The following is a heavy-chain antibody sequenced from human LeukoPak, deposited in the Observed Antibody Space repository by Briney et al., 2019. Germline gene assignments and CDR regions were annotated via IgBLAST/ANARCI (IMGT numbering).Heavy chain of an antibody. J-gene: IGHJ4*02. D-gene: IGHD6-19*01. CDR1: GYTFTSYD. CDR3: ARGDSSGWLQTFDY. CDR2: MNPNSGNT. V-gene: IGHV1-8*01. Sequence: ASVKVSCKASGYTFTSYDINWVRQATGQGLEWMGWMNPNSGNTGYAQKFQGRVTITADKSTSTAYMELSSLRSEDTAVYYCARGDSSGWLQTFDYWGQGTLVTVSS.